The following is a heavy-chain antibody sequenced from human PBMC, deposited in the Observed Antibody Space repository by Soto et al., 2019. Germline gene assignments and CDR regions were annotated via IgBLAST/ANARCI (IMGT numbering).Heavy chain of an antibody. J-gene: IGHJ5*02. CDR2: ISAYNGNT. D-gene: IGHD5-18*01. CDR1: GYTFTSYG. CDR3: ARDVTAMEALYHYDT. V-gene: IGHV1-18*01. Sequence: GASVKVSCKASGYTFTSYGISWVRQAPGQGLEWMGWISAYNGNTNYAQKLQGRVTMTTDTSTSTAYMELSGLRSEDTALYFCARDVTAMEALYHYDTWGQGTLVTVSS.